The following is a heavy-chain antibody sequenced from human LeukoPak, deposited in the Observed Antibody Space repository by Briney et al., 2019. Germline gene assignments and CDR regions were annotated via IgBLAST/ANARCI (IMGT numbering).Heavy chain of an antibody. CDR2: ISGSGGST. D-gene: IGHD3-9*01. CDR1: GFTFSSYG. J-gene: IGHJ3*02. CDR3: AKVERKLRYFDWSPGAFDI. Sequence: GGTLRLSCAASGFTFSSYGMSWVRQAPGKGLEWVSAISGSGGSTYYADSVKDRLTISRDNSKNTLYLQMNSLRAEDTAVYYCAKVERKLRYFDWSPGAFDIWGQGTMVTVSS. V-gene: IGHV3-23*01.